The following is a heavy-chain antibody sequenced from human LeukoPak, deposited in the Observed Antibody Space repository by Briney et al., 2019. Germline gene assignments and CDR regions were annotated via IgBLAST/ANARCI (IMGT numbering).Heavy chain of an antibody. CDR3: ARLFHRPYYDILTGSYKGYFDY. Sequence: SETLSLTYNVSGASMSNYYWVWIRQPPGKGLEWIGSIYHSGTTYSGSTYYNPSLKSRVTISVDTSKNQFSLKLSSVTAADTAVYYCARLFHRPYYDILTGSYKGYFDYWGQGTLVTVSS. J-gene: IGHJ4*02. V-gene: IGHV4-39*01. CDR1: GASMSNYY. D-gene: IGHD3-9*01. CDR2: IYHSGTTYSGST.